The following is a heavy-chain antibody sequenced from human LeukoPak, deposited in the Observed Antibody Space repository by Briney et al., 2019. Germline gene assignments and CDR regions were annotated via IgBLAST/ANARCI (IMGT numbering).Heavy chain of an antibody. D-gene: IGHD5-12*01. CDR2: INHSGST. CDR1: GESFSAYY. Sequence: SETLSLTCAVYGESFSAYYWSWIRQPPGKGLEWIGEINHSGSTNYSPSLKSRVTISVDTSKNQFSLKLSSVTAADTAVYYCARQTRGYSGYEPYYYYYMDVWGKGTTVTVSS. J-gene: IGHJ6*03. CDR3: ARQTRGYSGYEPYYYYYMDV. V-gene: IGHV4-34*01.